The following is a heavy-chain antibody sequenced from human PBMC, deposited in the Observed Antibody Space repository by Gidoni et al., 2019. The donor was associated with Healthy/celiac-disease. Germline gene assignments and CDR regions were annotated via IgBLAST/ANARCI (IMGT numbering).Heavy chain of an antibody. CDR2: IDPSDSYT. CDR3: ATSGVVTRYYYYYYYMDV. J-gene: IGHJ6*03. Sequence: EVQLVQSGAEVKKPGESLRISCKGSGYSFTSYWISWVRQMPGKGLEWMGRIDPSDSYTNDSPSFQGHVTISADKSISTAYLQWSSLKASDTAMYYCATSGVVTRYYYYYYYMDVWGKGTTVTVSS. V-gene: IGHV5-10-1*03. D-gene: IGHD2-15*01. CDR1: GYSFTSYW.